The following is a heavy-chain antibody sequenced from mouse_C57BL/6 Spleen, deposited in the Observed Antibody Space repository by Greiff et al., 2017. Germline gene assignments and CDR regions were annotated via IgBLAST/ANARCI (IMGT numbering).Heavy chain of an antibody. CDR2: IHPNSGST. D-gene: IGHD2-5*01. J-gene: IGHJ1*03. Sequence: VKLQQPGAELVKPGASVKLSCKASGYTFTSYWMHWVKQRPGQGLEWIGMIHPNSGSTNYNEKFKSKATLTVDKSSSTAYMQLSSLTSEDSAVYYCARSDYSNLSYWYFDVWGTGTTVTVSS. V-gene: IGHV1-64*01. CDR1: GYTFTSYW. CDR3: ARSDYSNLSYWYFDV.